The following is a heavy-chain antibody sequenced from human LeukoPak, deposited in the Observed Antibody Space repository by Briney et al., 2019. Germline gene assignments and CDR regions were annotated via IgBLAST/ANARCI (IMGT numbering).Heavy chain of an antibody. V-gene: IGHV3-11*04. CDR3: ARALPMVRGGLNWFDP. CDR1: GFTFSDYY. Sequence: GGSLRLSCATSGFTFSDYYMSWLRQAPGKGLEWVSYITSSGNTIYNADSVKGRLTIFRDNAKNSLYLQMNSLRAEDTAVYYCARALPMVRGGLNWFDPWGQGTLVTVSS. D-gene: IGHD3-10*01. J-gene: IGHJ5*02. CDR2: ITSSGNTI.